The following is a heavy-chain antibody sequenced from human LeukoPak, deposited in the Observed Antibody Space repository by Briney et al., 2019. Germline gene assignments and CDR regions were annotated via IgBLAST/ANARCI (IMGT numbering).Heavy chain of an antibody. Sequence: GGSLRLSRAASGFTLSSNYMSGVRQAPGKGLEWVSVIYSGGSTYYADSVKGRFTISRDNSKNTLYLQMNSLRAEDTAVYYCARDISSGWLTFDYWGQGTLVTVSS. D-gene: IGHD6-19*01. J-gene: IGHJ4*02. CDR3: ARDISSGWLTFDY. V-gene: IGHV3-66*01. CDR2: IYSGGST. CDR1: GFTLSSNY.